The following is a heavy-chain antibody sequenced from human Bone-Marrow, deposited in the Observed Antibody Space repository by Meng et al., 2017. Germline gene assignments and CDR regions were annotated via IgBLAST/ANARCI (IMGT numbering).Heavy chain of an antibody. CDR2: IIPIFGTA. Sequence: SVKVSCKASGGTFSSYAISWVRQAPGQGREWMGGIIPIFGTANYAQKFQGRVTITADESTSTAYMELSSLRSEDTAVYYCASPRDCSGGSCTLYFDYWGQGTLVTVSS. CDR1: GGTFSSYA. V-gene: IGHV1-69*13. CDR3: ASPRDCSGGSCTLYFDY. J-gene: IGHJ4*02. D-gene: IGHD2-15*01.